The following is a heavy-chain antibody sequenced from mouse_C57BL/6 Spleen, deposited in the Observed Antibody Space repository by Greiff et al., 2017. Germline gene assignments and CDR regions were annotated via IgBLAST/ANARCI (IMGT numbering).Heavy chain of an antibody. V-gene: IGHV1-52*01. CDR3: ARAPLYYGSSFDV. J-gene: IGHJ1*03. Sequence: QVHVKQPGAELVRPGSSVKLSCKASGYTFTSYWMHWVKQRPIQGLEWIGNIDPSDSETHYNQKFKDKATLTVDKSSSTAYMQRSSLTSEDSAVYYGARAPLYYGSSFDVWGTGTTVTVSS. D-gene: IGHD1-1*01. CDR2: IDPSDSET. CDR1: GYTFTSYW.